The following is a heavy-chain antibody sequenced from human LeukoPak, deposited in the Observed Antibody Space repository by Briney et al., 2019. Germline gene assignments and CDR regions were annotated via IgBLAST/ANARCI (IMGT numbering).Heavy chain of an antibody. D-gene: IGHD3/OR15-3a*01. Sequence: SQTLSLTCTVSGGSIRSGSYYWSWIRQTPGKGLEWIGEITHRGSANYNPSLKSRVTISVDMSKNQFSLRLSSVTAADTAIYYCARAPSWTISARPLDYWGQGTLVTVSS. V-gene: IGHV4-31*03. CDR2: ITHRGSA. CDR1: GGSIRSGSYY. CDR3: ARAPSWTISARPLDY. J-gene: IGHJ4*02.